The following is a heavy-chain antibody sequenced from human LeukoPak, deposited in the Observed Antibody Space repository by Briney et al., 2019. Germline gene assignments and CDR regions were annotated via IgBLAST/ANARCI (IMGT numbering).Heavy chain of an antibody. V-gene: IGHV4-34*01. CDR2: IYHYGRS. D-gene: IGHD2-21*02. Sequence: SETLTLPCAVCSEFFSAYFGNWTRQAPGKPLEYIGDIYHYGRSHYNPSRKTRLTLSVDTSKNQFSLKLTSVTAADTAVYFCARGSSFDVYGSAGACDAGYYDSGGQGTPVTVSS. J-gene: IGHJ4*02. CDR3: ARGSSFDVYGSAGACDAGYYDS. CDR1: SEFFSAYF.